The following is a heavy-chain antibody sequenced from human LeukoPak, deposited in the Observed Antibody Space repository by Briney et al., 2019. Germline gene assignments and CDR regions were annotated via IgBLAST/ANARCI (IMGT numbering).Heavy chain of an antibody. Sequence: SETLSLTCTVSGGSISRYYWSWIRQPPGKGLEWIGYIYYSGSTNYNPSLKSRVTISVDTSKNQFSLKLSSVTAADTAVYYCARLGWWDSWGQGTLVTVSS. D-gene: IGHD2-15*01. J-gene: IGHJ4*02. CDR1: GGSISRYY. CDR3: ARLGWWDS. CDR2: IYYSGST. V-gene: IGHV4-59*08.